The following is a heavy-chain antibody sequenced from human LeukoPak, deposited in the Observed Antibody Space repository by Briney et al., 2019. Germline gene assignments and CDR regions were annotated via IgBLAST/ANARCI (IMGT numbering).Heavy chain of an antibody. D-gene: IGHD3-10*01. CDR1: GFTFHTYA. CDR3: AKVRGVGTHIWLLPWDL. V-gene: IGHV3-23*01. CDR2: XXGGGGGX. Sequence: GGSLXLSCAASGFTFHTYAMXXXXXTPGKGXXXXXXXXGGGGGXYYAHSVXXXXXXXXDNGNNTLYLQMNGLTAADTAFYYRAKVRGVGTHIWLLPWDLWGQGTLVTVSS. J-gene: IGHJ1*01.